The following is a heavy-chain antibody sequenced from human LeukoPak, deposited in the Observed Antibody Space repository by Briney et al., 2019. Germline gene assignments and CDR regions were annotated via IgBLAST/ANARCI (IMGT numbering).Heavy chain of an antibody. CDR2: ISGSGGAT. CDR1: GFTFHTYA. Sequence: PGGSLRLSCAASGFTFHTYAMNWVRQAPGKGLEWVAAISGSGGATHYADSVKDRFTISRDNSQNTLYLQMNSLRDEDTALYYCAKDSASDYYNWFDPWGQGTLVTVS. V-gene: IGHV3-23*01. D-gene: IGHD4-11*01. J-gene: IGHJ5*02. CDR3: AKDSASDYYNWFDP.